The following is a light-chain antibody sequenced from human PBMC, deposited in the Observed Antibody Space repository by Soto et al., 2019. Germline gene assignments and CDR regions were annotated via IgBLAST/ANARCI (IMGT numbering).Light chain of an antibody. CDR2: DNN. V-gene: IGLV1-51*01. Sequence: QSVLTQPPSVSAAPGQKVTISCSGSSSNIGNNYVSWYQQLPGTAPKLLIYDNNKRPSGIPDRFSGSKSGSSGTLDITGLQSGDEADYYCATWDGSLFAEVFGGGTKLTVL. CDR3: ATWDGSLFAEV. J-gene: IGLJ2*01. CDR1: SSNIGNNY.